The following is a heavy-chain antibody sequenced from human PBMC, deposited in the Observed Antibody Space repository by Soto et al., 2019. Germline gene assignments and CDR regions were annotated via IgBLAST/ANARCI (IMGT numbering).Heavy chain of an antibody. J-gene: IGHJ4*02. Sequence: GASVKVSCKASGYTFTSYGISWVRRAPGQGLEWMGWISAYNGNTNYAQKLQGRVTMTTDTSTSTAYMELRSLRSDDTAVYYCASFRLDYGDLNYWGQGTLVTVSS. CDR2: ISAYNGNT. D-gene: IGHD4-17*01. V-gene: IGHV1-18*04. CDR1: GYTFTSYG. CDR3: ASFRLDYGDLNY.